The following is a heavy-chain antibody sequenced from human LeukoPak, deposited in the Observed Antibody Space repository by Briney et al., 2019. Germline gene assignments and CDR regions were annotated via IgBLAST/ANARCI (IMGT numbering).Heavy chain of an antibody. J-gene: IGHJ4*02. Sequence: GGSLRLSCAASGFIVSSYAMSWVRQAPGKGLEWVSAVNDGSGDTYYADSVKGRFTISRDNAKNSLYLQMNSLRAEDTAVCYCARDSSSLYYYGSGSYIHYWGQGTLVTVSS. D-gene: IGHD3-10*01. CDR3: ARDSSSLYYYGSGSYIHY. V-gene: IGHV3-23*01. CDR1: GFIVSSYA. CDR2: VNDGSGDT.